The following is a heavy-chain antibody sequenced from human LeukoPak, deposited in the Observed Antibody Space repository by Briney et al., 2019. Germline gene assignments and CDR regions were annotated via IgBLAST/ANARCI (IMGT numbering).Heavy chain of an antibody. CDR3: AKSMGSGYQGPISYYYGMDV. V-gene: IGHV3-9*01. CDR1: GFTFDDYA. Sequence: GGSLRLSCAASGFTFDDYAMHWVRQAPGRGLEWVSGISWNSGSIGHADSVKGRFTISRDNAKNSLYLQMNSLRAEDTALYYCAKSMGSGYQGPISYYYGMDVWGQGTTVTVSS. J-gene: IGHJ6*02. D-gene: IGHD3-22*01. CDR2: ISWNSGSI.